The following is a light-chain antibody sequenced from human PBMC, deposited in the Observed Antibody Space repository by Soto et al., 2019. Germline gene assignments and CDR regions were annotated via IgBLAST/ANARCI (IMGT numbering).Light chain of an antibody. CDR1: SSDVGRYSL. Sequence: QSALTQPASVSGSLGQSITISCTGTSSDVGRYSLVSWYQQYPGKAPRPMIYQDIERPSGVSNRFSASKSGNTASLTISGLQTEDEADYYCCSYAGGTSVVFGGGTKLTVL. V-gene: IGLV2-23*01. J-gene: IGLJ2*01. CDR2: QDI. CDR3: CSYAGGTSVV.